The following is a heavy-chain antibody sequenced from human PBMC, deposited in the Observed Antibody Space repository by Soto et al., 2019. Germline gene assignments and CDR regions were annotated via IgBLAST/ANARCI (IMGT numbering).Heavy chain of an antibody. CDR2: IYYSGST. V-gene: IGHV4-59*01. D-gene: IGHD6-19*01. Sequence: SETLSLTFTVSGGSISSYYWSWIRQPPGKGLEWIGYIYYSGSTNYNPSLKSRVTISVDTSKNQFSLKLSSVTAADTAVYYCAARIAVAGPNWFDPWGQGTLVTVSS. J-gene: IGHJ5*02. CDR3: AARIAVAGPNWFDP. CDR1: GGSISSYY.